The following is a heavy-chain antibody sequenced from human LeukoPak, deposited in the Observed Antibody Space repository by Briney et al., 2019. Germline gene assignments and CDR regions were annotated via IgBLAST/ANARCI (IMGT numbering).Heavy chain of an antibody. V-gene: IGHV4-59*05. CDR1: GDSINYYY. Sequence: PSETLSLTCTVSGDSINYYYWSWIRQPPGRGLEWIGSIYYSGNTYYNPSLKSRVTISVDTSKNQFSLKLSSVTAADTAVYYCARNQRDYLFDYWGQGTLVTVSS. D-gene: IGHD4-17*01. CDR3: ARNQRDYLFDY. CDR2: IYYSGNT. J-gene: IGHJ4*02.